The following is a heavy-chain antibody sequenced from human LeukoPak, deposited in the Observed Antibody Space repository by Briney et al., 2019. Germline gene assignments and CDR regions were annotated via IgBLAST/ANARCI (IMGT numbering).Heavy chain of an antibody. J-gene: IGHJ3*02. CDR3: ASFSGWYGNAFDI. V-gene: IGHV4-4*07. Sequence: SSETLSLTCTVSGGSISSYYWSWIRQPAGKGLEWIGRIYTSGSTNYNPSLKSRVTMSVDASKNRFSLKLSSVTAADTAVYYCASFSGWYGNAFDIWGQGTMVTVSS. CDR2: IYTSGST. CDR1: GGSISSYY. D-gene: IGHD6-19*01.